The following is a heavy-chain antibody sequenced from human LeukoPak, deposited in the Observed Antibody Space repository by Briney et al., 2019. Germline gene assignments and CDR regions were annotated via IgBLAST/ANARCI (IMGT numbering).Heavy chain of an antibody. V-gene: IGHV3-48*04. CDR3: ASQYCSSTSCYEASNAFDI. Sequence: GGSLRLSCAASGFTFSSYSMNWVRQAPGKGLEWVSYISSSSSTIYYADSVKVRFTIYRDNAKNSLYLQMNSMGAEDTAVYYCASQYCSSTSCYEASNAFDIWGQGTMVTVSS. J-gene: IGHJ3*02. CDR1: GFTFSSYS. D-gene: IGHD2-2*01. CDR2: ISSSSSTI.